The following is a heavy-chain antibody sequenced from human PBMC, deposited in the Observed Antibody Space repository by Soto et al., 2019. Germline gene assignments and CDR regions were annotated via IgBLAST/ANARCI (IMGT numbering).Heavy chain of an antibody. CDR1: GGTFSSYA. CDR2: IIPIFGTA. CDR3: ARKGEYDILTGYYENFDY. J-gene: IGHJ4*02. V-gene: IGHV1-69*13. D-gene: IGHD3-9*01. Sequence: SVKVSCKASGGTFSSYAISWVRQAPGQGLEWMGGIIPIFGTANYAQKFQGRVTITADESTSTAYMELSSLRSEDTAVYYCARKGEYDILTGYYENFDYWGQGTLVTVPS.